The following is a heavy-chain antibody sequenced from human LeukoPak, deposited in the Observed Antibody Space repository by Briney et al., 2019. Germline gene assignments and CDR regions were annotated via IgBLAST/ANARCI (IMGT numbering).Heavy chain of an antibody. J-gene: IGHJ5*02. CDR2: IYYSGST. CDR1: GGSISSSSYY. D-gene: IGHD3-10*01. Sequence: PSETLSLTCTVSGGSISSSSYYWGWIRQPPGKGLEWIGSIYYSGSTYYNPSLKSRVTISVDTSKNQFSLKLSSVAAADTAVYYCATGIRGVIIRGWFDPWGQGTLVTVSS. CDR3: ATGIRGVIIRGWFDP. V-gene: IGHV4-39*01.